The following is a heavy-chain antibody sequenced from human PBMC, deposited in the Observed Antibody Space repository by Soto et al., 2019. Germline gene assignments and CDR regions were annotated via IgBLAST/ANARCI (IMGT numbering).Heavy chain of an antibody. CDR2: FDPEDGET. D-gene: IGHD2-15*01. J-gene: IGHJ3*02. CDR3: ATGYCSGGSCQAGAFDI. V-gene: IGHV1-24*01. Sequence: ASVKVSCKVSGYTLTELSMHWVRQAPGKGLEWMGGFDPEDGETIYAQKFQGRVTMTEDTSTDTAYMGLSSLRSEDTAVYYCATGYCSGGSCQAGAFDIWGQGTMVTVSS. CDR1: GYTLTELS.